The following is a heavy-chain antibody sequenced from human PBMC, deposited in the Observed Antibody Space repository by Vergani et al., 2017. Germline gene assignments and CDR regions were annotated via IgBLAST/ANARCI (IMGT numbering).Heavy chain of an antibody. CDR2: IYHSGGD. J-gene: IGHJ4*02. Sequence: QLHLQESGPGLVKPSETLSLPCTVSGGSIPSSSYYLGWIRQPPGKGLEWIGNIYHSGGDYYNPSLKGRVTISVDTSKNQFSLEVTSVTAADTAIYFCARTESFILRYFHWALWGQGTLVTVSS. CDR1: GGSIPSSSYY. CDR3: ARTESFILRYFHWAL. V-gene: IGHV4-39*01. D-gene: IGHD3-9*01.